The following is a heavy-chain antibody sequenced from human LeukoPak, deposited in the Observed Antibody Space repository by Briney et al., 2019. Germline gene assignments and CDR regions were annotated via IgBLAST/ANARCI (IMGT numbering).Heavy chain of an antibody. V-gene: IGHV4-39*01. J-gene: IGHJ4*02. CDR1: GGSISSRNHY. Sequence: SETLSLTCSVSGGSISSRNHYWGWIRQPPGKGLEWIGSIFYTGNTYYNPSLRSRVTMSVDTSKNHFSLNLSSVTAADMAVYYYSRHVNTFDYWGQGALVTVSS. CDR3: SRHVNTFDY. CDR2: IFYTGNT.